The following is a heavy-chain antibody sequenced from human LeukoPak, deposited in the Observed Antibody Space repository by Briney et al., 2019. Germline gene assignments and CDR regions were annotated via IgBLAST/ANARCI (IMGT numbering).Heavy chain of an antibody. V-gene: IGHV3-23*01. CDR3: AKGQYSGSTLNY. CDR2: ISGSGGGT. D-gene: IGHD5-12*01. Sequence: GGSLRLSCAASGFTFSSYAMSWVRQAPGKGLEWVSAISGSGGGTYYADSVEGRFTISRDNSKNTLYLQMNSLRAEDTAVYYCAKGQYSGSTLNYWGQGTLVTVSS. CDR1: GFTFSSYA. J-gene: IGHJ4*02.